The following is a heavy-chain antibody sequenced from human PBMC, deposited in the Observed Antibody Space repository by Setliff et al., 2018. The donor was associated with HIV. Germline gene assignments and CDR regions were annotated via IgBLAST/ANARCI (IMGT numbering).Heavy chain of an antibody. CDR3: ARGRLGELSLLSYYYYYMDV. CDR2: MNTNSGNT. D-gene: IGHD3-16*02. CDR1: GDTFTTYD. J-gene: IGHJ6*03. V-gene: IGHV1-8*02. Sequence: ASVKVSCKASGDTFTTYDINWVRQATGQGPEWIGWMNTNSGNTGYAQKFQVRVTMTRNTSISTAYMELSSLRSEDTAVYYCARGRLGELSLLSYYYYYMDVWGKGTTVTVS.